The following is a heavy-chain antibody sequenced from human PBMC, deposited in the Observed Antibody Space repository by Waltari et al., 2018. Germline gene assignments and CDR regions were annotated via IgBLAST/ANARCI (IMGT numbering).Heavy chain of an antibody. CDR2: INDSGST. CDR3: ASSYYDTSGYSPFDY. Sequence: QVQLQQWGAGLLKPSETLSLTCAVYGGTFNDHYWNWIRQPPGKGLEWIGQINDSGSTNYHPSLRSRVTISVDTSKNQFSLNLSSVTAADTAVYYCASSYYDTSGYSPFDYWGQGTLVTVSS. J-gene: IGHJ4*02. CDR1: GGTFNDHY. D-gene: IGHD3-22*01. V-gene: IGHV4-34*01.